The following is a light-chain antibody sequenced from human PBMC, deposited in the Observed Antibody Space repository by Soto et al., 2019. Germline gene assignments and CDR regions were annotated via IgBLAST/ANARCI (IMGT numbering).Light chain of an antibody. CDR1: QGIRND. Sequence: IQMTQSPCSLSACVGVRVSITCRASQGIRNDLDCYQQKPGKAPKRLIYAASILQSRVTSRFSGSGSGTEFTLTISNLQPEDFAIYYCLHHDNYQVGQGTKVDSK. J-gene: IGKJ1*01. CDR2: AAS. CDR3: LHHDNYQ. V-gene: IGKV1-17*02.